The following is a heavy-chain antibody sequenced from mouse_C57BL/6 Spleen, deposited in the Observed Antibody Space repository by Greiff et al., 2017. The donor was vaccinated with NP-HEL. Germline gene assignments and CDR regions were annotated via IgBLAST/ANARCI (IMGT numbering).Heavy chain of an antibody. CDR1: GYAFSSSW. V-gene: IGHV1-82*01. D-gene: IGHD2-1*01. CDR2: IYPGDGDT. Sequence: QVQLQQSGPELVKPGASVKISCKASGYAFSSSWMNWVKQRPGKGLEWIGRIYPGDGDTNYNGKFKGKATLTADKSSSTADMQLSSRTSADSAVSFGAKGGLLWGGGFAYWGQGTLVTVSA. J-gene: IGHJ3*01. CDR3: AKGGLLWGGGFAY.